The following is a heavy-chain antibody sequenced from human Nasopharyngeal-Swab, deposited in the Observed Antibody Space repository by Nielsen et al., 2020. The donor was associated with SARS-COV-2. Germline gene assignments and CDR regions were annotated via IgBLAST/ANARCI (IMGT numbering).Heavy chain of an antibody. Sequence: GSLKISCAASGFTFSSYAMSWVRQAPGKGLEWVSVIYSGGSSTYYADSVKGRFTISRDNSKNTLYLQMNSLRAEDTAVYYCAKDHSPYGSGSYPYYYYGMDVWGQGTTVTVSS. CDR1: GFTFSSYA. D-gene: IGHD3-10*01. CDR3: AKDHSPYGSGSYPYYYYGMDV. V-gene: IGHV3-23*03. J-gene: IGHJ6*02. CDR2: IYSGGSST.